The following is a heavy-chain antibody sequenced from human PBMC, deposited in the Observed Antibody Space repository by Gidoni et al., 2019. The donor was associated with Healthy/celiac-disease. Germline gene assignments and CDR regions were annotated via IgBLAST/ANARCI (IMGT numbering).Heavy chain of an antibody. CDR2: ISYDGSNK. CDR1: GFTVTSYG. CDR3: AKDQHSSSWYGYFQH. D-gene: IGHD6-13*01. V-gene: IGHV3-30*18. Sequence: QVQLGGSGGGVVQTGRSLRFSCAASGFTVTSYGRHWVRQAPGKGLEWVAVISYDGSNKYYADSVKGRFTISRDNSKNTLYLQMNSLRAEDTAVYYCAKDQHSSSWYGYFQHWGQGTLVTVSS. J-gene: IGHJ1*01.